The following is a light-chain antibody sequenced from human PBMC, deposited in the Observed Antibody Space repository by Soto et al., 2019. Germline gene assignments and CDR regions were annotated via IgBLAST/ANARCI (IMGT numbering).Light chain of an antibody. CDR3: QQSSAIPRT. CDR2: AAS. Sequence: DIQMTQSPSALSASVGDRVTISCRSSQHIATYLNWYQHKPGQAPKLLVYAASTLQGGVPSRFSGSGSGTDFRRTISSLQPDDFATYYCQQSSAIPRTFGQGTNV. J-gene: IGKJ1*01. CDR1: QHIATY. V-gene: IGKV1-39*01.